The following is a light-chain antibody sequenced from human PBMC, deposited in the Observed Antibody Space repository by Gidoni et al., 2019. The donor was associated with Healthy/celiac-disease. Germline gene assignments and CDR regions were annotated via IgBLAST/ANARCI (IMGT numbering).Light chain of an antibody. Sequence: EIVLTQSPATLSLSPGYRATLSCRASQSVSSYLAWYQQKPGQAPRLLIYDASNRATGIPARFSGSGSGTDFTLTISSLEPEDFAVYYCQQRSNWPTFGQGTKVEIK. J-gene: IGKJ1*01. CDR3: QQRSNWPT. CDR2: DAS. CDR1: QSVSSY. V-gene: IGKV3-11*01.